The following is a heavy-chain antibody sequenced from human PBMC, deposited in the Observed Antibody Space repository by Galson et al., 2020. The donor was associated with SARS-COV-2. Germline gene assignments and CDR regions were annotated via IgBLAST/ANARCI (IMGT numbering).Heavy chain of an antibody. D-gene: IGHD2-2*01. CDR3: ARNAHDGTSWYDS. J-gene: IGHJ5*01. Sequence: SGPTLVKPTETLTLTCSVSGFSLSNTRMGVSWIRQPPGEALEWLAHIFSNDEKSYRASLKSRLTISKDASKSQVVLTMTNMDPVDTATYYCARNAHDGTSWYDSWGQGTLVTVSS. CDR2: IFSNDEK. V-gene: IGHV2-26*01. CDR1: GFSLSNTRMG.